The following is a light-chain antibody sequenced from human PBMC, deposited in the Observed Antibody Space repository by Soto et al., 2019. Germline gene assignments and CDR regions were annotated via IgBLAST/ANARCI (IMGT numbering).Light chain of an antibody. J-gene: IGLJ1*01. CDR2: DDN. CDR3: QVWNISTDHYV. V-gene: IGLV3-21*02. CDR1: NIGSTS. Sequence: SYELTQPPSVSVAPGQTARINCGGNNIGSTSVHWYKQSPGQAPVLVVYDDNDRPSGIPERFSGFNSENTATLTITRVEAGDEADYYCQVWNISTDHYVVGTGTKV.